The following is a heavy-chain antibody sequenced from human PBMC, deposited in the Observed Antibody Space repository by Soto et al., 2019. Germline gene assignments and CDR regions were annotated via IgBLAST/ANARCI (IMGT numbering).Heavy chain of an antibody. CDR2: ISSSSSYI. V-gene: IGHV3-21*01. J-gene: IGHJ3*02. CDR1: GVTFSSYS. D-gene: IGHD3-22*01. CDR3: ARARPPGYYYDSSGYSLLPGADAFDI. Sequence: GGSLRLSCAASGVTFSSYSMNWVRQAPGKGLEWVSSISSSSSYIYYADSVKGRFTISRDNAKNSLYLQMNSLRAEDTAVYYCARARPPGYYYDSSGYSLLPGADAFDIWGQGTMVTVSS.